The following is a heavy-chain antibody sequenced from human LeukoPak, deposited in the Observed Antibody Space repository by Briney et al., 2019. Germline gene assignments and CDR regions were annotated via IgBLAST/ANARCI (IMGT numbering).Heavy chain of an antibody. V-gene: IGHV4-59*01. Sequence: SETLSLTCTVSGGSISGYYCSWIRQPPGKRLEWIGYIYYSGGTNYNPSLKSRDTMSVDTSKNQFSLKLTSVTAADTAVYYCAGRGYTLNYWGQGTLVTVSS. CDR3: AGRGYTLNY. CDR1: GGSISGYY. CDR2: IYYSGGT. D-gene: IGHD1-1*01. J-gene: IGHJ4*02.